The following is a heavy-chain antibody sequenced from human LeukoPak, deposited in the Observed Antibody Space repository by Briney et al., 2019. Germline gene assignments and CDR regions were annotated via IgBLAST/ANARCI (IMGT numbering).Heavy chain of an antibody. J-gene: IGHJ6*02. Sequence: SETLSLTCTVSGGSIHFYYWSWVRQPPGKGLEWVGDTHYSGDTNYNPSLKSRVSISVDTSKNQFSLKLTSMTTADTAVYYCASRTGRNYYGMDVWGQGTTVTVSS. CDR2: THYSGDT. CDR3: ASRTGRNYYGMDV. CDR1: GGSIHFYY. D-gene: IGHD7-27*01. V-gene: IGHV4-59*01.